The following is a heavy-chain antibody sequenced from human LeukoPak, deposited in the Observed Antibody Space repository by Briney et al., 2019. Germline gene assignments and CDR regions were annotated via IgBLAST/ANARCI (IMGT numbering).Heavy chain of an antibody. CDR3: ARGGSDGYLFDF. Sequence: SETLSLTCTVSGGSMSSYHWSWIRQPPGKGLEWIGYIYYSGTTNYKPSLKSRVTISVDTSKNHFSLKLSSVTAADTAVYYCARGGSDGYLFDFWGQGTLVTVSS. V-gene: IGHV4-59*08. CDR1: GGSMSSYH. J-gene: IGHJ4*02. D-gene: IGHD5-24*01. CDR2: IYYSGTT.